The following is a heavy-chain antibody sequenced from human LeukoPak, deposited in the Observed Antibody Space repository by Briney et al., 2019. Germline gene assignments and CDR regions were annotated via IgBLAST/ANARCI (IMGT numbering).Heavy chain of an antibody. Sequence: PSETLSLTCAVSGGSINDYYWTWIRQAPGKGLEWIGYISNSGTTDYNPSLKSRVTMSVDTSQNEFSLKLGSVTAADTAVYYCARYDFWSGYGAAFDYWGQGTLVTVSS. CDR1: GGSINDYY. J-gene: IGHJ4*02. D-gene: IGHD3-3*01. CDR3: ARYDFWSGYGAAFDY. CDR2: ISNSGTT. V-gene: IGHV4-4*09.